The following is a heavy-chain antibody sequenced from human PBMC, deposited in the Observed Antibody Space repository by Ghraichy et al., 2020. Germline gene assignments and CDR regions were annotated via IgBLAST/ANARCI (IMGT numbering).Heavy chain of an antibody. J-gene: IGHJ6*02. CDR3: ARFTVTYGMDV. CDR1: GGSVSSGSYY. CDR2: IYYSGST. V-gene: IGHV4-61*01. Sequence: SETLSLTCTVSGGSVSSGSYYWSWIRQPPRKGLEWIGYIYYSGSTNYNPSLKSRVTISVDTSKNQFSLKLSSVTAADTAVYYCARFTVTYGMDVWGQGTTVTVSS. D-gene: IGHD4-11*01.